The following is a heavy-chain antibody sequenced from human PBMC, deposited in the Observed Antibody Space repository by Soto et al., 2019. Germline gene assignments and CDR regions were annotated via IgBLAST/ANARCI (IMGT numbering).Heavy chain of an antibody. CDR1: GDSVSDNSAA. J-gene: IGHJ4*02. Sequence: QVQLQQSGPGLVKPSQTLSLTCAISGDSVSDNSAAWNWIRQSPSRGLEWLGRTYYRSKWYSDYSVSVKSRITIKPATSKIQFSLQLKFVTPEDSAVYYCARDGYSSSYDFDYWGQGILVTVS. D-gene: IGHD6-6*01. CDR3: ARDGYSSSYDFDY. CDR2: TYYRSKWYS. V-gene: IGHV6-1*01.